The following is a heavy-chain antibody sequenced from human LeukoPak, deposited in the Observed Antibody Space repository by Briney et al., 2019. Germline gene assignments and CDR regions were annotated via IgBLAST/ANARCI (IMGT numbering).Heavy chain of an antibody. CDR1: GYTFTGYY. V-gene: IGHV1-8*02. D-gene: IGHD6-13*01. J-gene: IGHJ4*02. CDR3: ARGDGSSWEFDY. CDR2: INPNSGNT. Sequence: GASVKVSCKASGYTFTGYYMHWVRQAPGQGLEWMGWINPNSGNTGYAQKFQGRVTMTRNTSISTAYMELSSLRSEDTAVYYCARGDGSSWEFDYWGQGTLVTVSS.